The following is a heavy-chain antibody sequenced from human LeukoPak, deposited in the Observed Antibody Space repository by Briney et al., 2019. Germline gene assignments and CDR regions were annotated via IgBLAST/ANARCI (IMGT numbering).Heavy chain of an antibody. CDR3: ARDGPHYDSSGPYYYYGMDV. CDR1: GGSISSYY. D-gene: IGHD3-22*01. J-gene: IGHJ6*02. CDR2: IYSSGYS. Sequence: SETLSLTCIISGGSISSYYWSWIRQPPGKGLEWIGYIYSSGYSNYNPSLKSRVTISVDTSKNQFSLKLSSVTAADTAVYYCARDGPHYDSSGPYYYYGMDVWGQGTTVTVSS. V-gene: IGHV4-4*08.